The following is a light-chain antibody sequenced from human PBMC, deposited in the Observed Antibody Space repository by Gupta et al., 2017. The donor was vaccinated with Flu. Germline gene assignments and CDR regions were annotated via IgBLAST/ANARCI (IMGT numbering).Light chain of an antibody. CDR3: HQYGTSPFT. J-gene: IGKJ3*01. CDR2: GAS. V-gene: IGKV3-20*01. Sequence: DIVLTQSPDTVSLSPGERATLSCRAGQGVTNNYLAWFQQKRGQAPRLLIYGASSRATGIPDRFTATGSGTDFTLTISRLEPEDFAVYYCHQYGTSPFTFGPGTKVDIK. CDR1: QGVTNNY.